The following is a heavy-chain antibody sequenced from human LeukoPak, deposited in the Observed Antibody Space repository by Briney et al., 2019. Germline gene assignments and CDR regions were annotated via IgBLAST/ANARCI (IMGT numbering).Heavy chain of an antibody. D-gene: IGHD3-3*01. V-gene: IGHV4-34*01. CDR3: ARGRSEYDFWSGYYGDAFDI. J-gene: IGHJ3*02. Sequence: SETLSLTCAVYGGSFSGYYWSWIRQPPGKGLEWIGEINHSGSTNYNPSLKSRVTISVDTSKNQFSLKLSSVTAADTAVYYCARGRSEYDFWSGYYGDAFDIWGQGTMVTVSS. CDR1: GGSFSGYY. CDR2: INHSGST.